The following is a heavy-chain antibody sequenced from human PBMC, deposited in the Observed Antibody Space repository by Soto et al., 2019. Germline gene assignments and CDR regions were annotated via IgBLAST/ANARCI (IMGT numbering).Heavy chain of an antibody. CDR1: GFTFSDYY. V-gene: IGHV3-11*01. D-gene: IGHD3-10*01. CDR3: AKDRTMARGIRAFDI. Sequence: QVQLVEYGGGLVKPGGSLRLSCAASGFTFSDYYMSWFRQAPGKGLVWVAYISTSGSTVQYADSVKGRFTISRDNDEKSLFLQMNSLRADDTAVYYCAKDRTMARGIRAFDIWGQGTTVSISS. J-gene: IGHJ3*02. CDR2: ISTSGSTV.